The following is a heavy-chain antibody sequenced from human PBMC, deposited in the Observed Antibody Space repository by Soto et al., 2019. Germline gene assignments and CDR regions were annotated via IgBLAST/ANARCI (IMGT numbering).Heavy chain of an antibody. Sequence: QVVLQQWGARLLKPSETLSLTCDVSGDSFSGYFCNWLRQPPGKGLEWIGEISQVGRARYNPSLESRRTSSVDTSKTHLSLNLTSVTDADTAVYYCARGYGYFRQWGQVARVTVSS. D-gene: IGHD4-17*01. J-gene: IGHJ4*02. CDR1: GDSFSGYF. CDR2: ISQVGRA. CDR3: ARGYGYFRQ. V-gene: IGHV4-34*01.